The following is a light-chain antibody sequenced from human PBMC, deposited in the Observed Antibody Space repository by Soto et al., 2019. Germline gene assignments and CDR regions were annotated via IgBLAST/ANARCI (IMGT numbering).Light chain of an antibody. V-gene: IGLV2-14*01. Sequence: QSALTQPASVSGSPGQSITISCTGTSSDVGGYNYVSWYQQHPGKAPKLMIYEVSNRPSGVSNRFSGSKSGNTVSLTISGLQAEDEADYYCSSYTSSSTLVFGTGTQLTVL. CDR3: SSYTSSSTLV. CDR2: EVS. J-gene: IGLJ1*01. CDR1: SSDVGGYNY.